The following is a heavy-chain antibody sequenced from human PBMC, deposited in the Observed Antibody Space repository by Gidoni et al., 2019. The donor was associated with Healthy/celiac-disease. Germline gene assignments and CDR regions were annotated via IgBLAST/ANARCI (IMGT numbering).Heavy chain of an antibody. J-gene: IGHJ4*02. D-gene: IGHD4-17*01. CDR1: GFTFSDYY. CDR2: ISSSSSYT. CDR3: ARASHYGDSDY. Sequence: QVQLVESGGGLVKPGGSLSLSCAASGFTFSDYYMSWIRQAPGKGLEWVAYISSSSSYTNYADSVKGRFTISRDNAKNSLYLQMNSLRAEDTAVYYCARASHYGDSDYWGQGTLVTVSS. V-gene: IGHV3-11*06.